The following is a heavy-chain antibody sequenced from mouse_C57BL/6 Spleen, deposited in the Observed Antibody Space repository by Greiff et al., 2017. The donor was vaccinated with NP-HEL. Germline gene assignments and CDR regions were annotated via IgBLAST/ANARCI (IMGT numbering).Heavy chain of an antibody. CDR3: ARPHYDYDEAWFAY. Sequence: QVQLQQSGAELVKPGASVKISCKASGYAFSSYWMNWVKQRPGKGLEWIGQIYPGDGDTNYNGKFKGKATLTADKSSSTAYMQLSSLTSEDSAVYFCARPHYDYDEAWFAYWGQGTLVTVSA. V-gene: IGHV1-80*01. D-gene: IGHD2-4*01. CDR1: GYAFSSYW. CDR2: IYPGDGDT. J-gene: IGHJ3*01.